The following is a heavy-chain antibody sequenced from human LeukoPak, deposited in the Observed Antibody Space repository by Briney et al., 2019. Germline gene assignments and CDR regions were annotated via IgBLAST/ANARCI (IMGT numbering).Heavy chain of an antibody. CDR1: GGSISSTNW. V-gene: IGHV4-4*02. CDR3: ASLYYYDSSGYYGYFDY. J-gene: IGHJ4*02. Sequence: PSGTLSLTCAVSGGSISSTNWWSWVRQPPGKGLEWIGEIYRSGTTNYKPSLKSRVTISLDKSRNHFSLKLTSVTAADSAVYYCASLYYYDSSGYYGYFDYWGQGTLVTVSS. CDR2: IYRSGTT. D-gene: IGHD3-22*01.